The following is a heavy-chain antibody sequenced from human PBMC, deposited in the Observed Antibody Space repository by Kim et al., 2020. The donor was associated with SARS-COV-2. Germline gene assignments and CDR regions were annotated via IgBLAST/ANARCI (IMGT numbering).Heavy chain of an antibody. CDR3: ARAMTPTYGMDV. Sequence: ASVKVSCKASGYTFTGYYMHWVRQAPGQGLEWMGRINPNSGGTNYAQKFQGRVTMTRDTSISTAYMMLSRLRSDDTVVYYCARAMTPTYGMDVWGQGTTVTVSS. D-gene: IGHD3-22*01. CDR2: INPNSGGT. CDR1: GYTFTGYY. V-gene: IGHV1-2*05. J-gene: IGHJ6*02.